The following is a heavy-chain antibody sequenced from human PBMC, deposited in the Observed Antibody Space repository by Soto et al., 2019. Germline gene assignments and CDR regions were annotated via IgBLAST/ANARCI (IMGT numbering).Heavy chain of an antibody. CDR1: GYTFTSYT. CDR3: ARATYTGYDLAYFDP. J-gene: IGHJ5*02. Sequence: ASVKVSCKASGYTFTSYTKHWVRQAPGQRLEWMGWINTGNGYTKFSQKFQGRVTTSRDTSASTAYMELSSLRSEDTAVYYCARATYTGYDLAYFDPWGQGTLVTVSS. CDR2: INTGNGYT. V-gene: IGHV1-3*04. D-gene: IGHD5-12*01.